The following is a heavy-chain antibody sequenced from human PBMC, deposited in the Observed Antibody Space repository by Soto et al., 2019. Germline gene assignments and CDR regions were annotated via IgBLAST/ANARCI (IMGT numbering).Heavy chain of an antibody. CDR1: GGSFSGYY. D-gene: IGHD4-17*01. V-gene: IGHV4-34*01. CDR2: INHSGST. CDR3: ASRPRNHDYGDYVGWFDP. J-gene: IGHJ5*02. Sequence: PSETLSLTCAVYGGSFSGYYWSWIRQPPGKGLEWIGEINHSGSTNYNPSLKSRVTISVDTSKNQFSLKLSSVTAADTAVFYFASRPRNHDYGDYVGWFDPWGQGTLVTVSS.